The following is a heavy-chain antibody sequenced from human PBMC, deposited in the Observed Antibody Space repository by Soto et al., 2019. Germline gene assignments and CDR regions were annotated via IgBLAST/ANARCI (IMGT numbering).Heavy chain of an antibody. CDR1: GYTFTSYD. CDR3: AKESYSSSSYYYGMDV. J-gene: IGHJ6*02. CDR2: MNPNSGNT. V-gene: IGHV1-8*01. Sequence: GASVRVSCKASGYTFTSYDINWVRQATGQGLEWMGWMNPNSGNTGYAQKFQGRVTMTRNTSISTAYMELSSLRSEDTAVYYCAKESYSSSSYYYGMDVWGQGTTVTVSS. D-gene: IGHD6-6*01.